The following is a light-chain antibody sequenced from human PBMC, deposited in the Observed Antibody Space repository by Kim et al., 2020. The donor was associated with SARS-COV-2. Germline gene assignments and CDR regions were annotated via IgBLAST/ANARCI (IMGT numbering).Light chain of an antibody. CDR3: QQYNNWPWYT. Sequence: GSPGERAPLSCRASQSVSSNLAWYQQKPGQAPRLLIYGASTRATGIPARFSGSGSGTEFTLTISSLQSEDFAVYYCQQYNNWPWYTFGQGTKLEI. J-gene: IGKJ2*01. CDR2: GAS. V-gene: IGKV3-15*01. CDR1: QSVSSN.